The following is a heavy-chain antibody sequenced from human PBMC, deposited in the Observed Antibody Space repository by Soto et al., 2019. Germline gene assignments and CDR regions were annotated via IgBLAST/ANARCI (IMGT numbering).Heavy chain of an antibody. CDR1: GFTFSSYA. CDR2: SSGSGGST. Sequence: EVQLLESGGGLVQPGGSLRLSCAASGFTFSSYAMSWVRQAPGKGLEWVSASSGSGGSTYYADSVKGRFTISRDNSKNTLYPQRNSLRAEDTAVYYWATWGRRGDFAYWGQGPLVPVSS. J-gene: IGHJ4*02. CDR3: ATWGRRGDFAY. V-gene: IGHV3-23*01. D-gene: IGHD3-16*01.